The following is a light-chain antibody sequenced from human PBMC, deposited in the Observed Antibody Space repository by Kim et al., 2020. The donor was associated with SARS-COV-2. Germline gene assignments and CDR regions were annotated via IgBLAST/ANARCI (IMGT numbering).Light chain of an antibody. CDR1: SSNIAASYD. CDR3: QSYDISLISSV. V-gene: IGLV1-40*01. CDR2: DNN. J-gene: IGLJ2*01. Sequence: HRVTIPCTGSSSNIAASYDVHCYQQFPGTAPKLLIYDNNNRPSGVSDRFSGSKSGTSASLAITGLQAEDEADYYCQSYDISLISSVFGGGTQLTVL.